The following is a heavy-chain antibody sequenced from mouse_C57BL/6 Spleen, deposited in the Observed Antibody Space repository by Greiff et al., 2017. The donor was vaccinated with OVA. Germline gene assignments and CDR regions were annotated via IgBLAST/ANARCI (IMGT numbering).Heavy chain of an antibody. CDR3: ARGAGNIDARDY. CDR2: IDPSDSYT. CDR1: GYTFTSYW. Sequence: QVQLQQPGAELVMPGASVKLSCKASGYTFTSYWMHWVKQRPGQGLEWIGEIDPSDSYTNYNQKFKGKSTLTVDKSSSTAYMQLSSLTSEDSAVYYCARGAGNIDARDYWGQGTSVTVS. V-gene: IGHV1-69*01. J-gene: IGHJ4*01. D-gene: IGHD2-1*01.